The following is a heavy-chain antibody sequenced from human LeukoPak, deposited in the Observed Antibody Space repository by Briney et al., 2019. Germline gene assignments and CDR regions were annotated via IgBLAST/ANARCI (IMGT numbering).Heavy chain of an antibody. Sequence: SGTLSLTCTVSGGSISSSNWWSWVRQPPGKGLERIGEIYYSGNTNYNPSLKSRVAISVDKSKNQFSLNLNSVTAADTAVYYCARTVSGAFDLWGQGRLVTVSS. D-gene: IGHD4-17*01. J-gene: IGHJ3*01. CDR1: GGSISSSNW. V-gene: IGHV4-4*02. CDR3: ARTVSGAFDL. CDR2: IYYSGNT.